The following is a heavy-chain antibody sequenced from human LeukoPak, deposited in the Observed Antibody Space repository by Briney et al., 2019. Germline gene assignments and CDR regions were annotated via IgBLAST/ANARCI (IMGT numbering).Heavy chain of an antibody. CDR3: ARVSGSGSYHNAAY. J-gene: IGHJ4*02. D-gene: IGHD3-10*01. Sequence: PGGSLRLSCAASGFTFSSYEMNWVRQAPGKGLEWVSYISTGGSAIYYADSVKGRFTISRDNAKNSLYLQMNSLRAEDTAVYYCARVSGSGSYHNAAYWGQGTLVTVSS. CDR1: GFTFSSYE. V-gene: IGHV3-48*03. CDR2: ISTGGSAI.